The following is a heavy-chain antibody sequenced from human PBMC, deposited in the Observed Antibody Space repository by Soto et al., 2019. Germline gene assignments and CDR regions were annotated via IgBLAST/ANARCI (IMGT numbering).Heavy chain of an antibody. CDR3: AHSRGGGNSAWFDP. Sequence: QITLKESGPTLVKPTQTLTLTYTFSGFSLSTSGVGVGWIRQPPGKALEWLALIYWDDDKRYSPSLKNRLTITKDTSNDQVVLTMTNMDPVDTATYYCAHSRGGGNSAWFDPWGQGTLVTVSS. D-gene: IGHD2-21*02. CDR2: IYWDDDK. V-gene: IGHV2-5*02. CDR1: GFSLSTSGVG. J-gene: IGHJ5*02.